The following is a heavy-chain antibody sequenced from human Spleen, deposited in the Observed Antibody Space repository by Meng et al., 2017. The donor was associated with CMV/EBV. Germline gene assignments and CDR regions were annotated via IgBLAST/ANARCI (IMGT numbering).Heavy chain of an antibody. J-gene: IGHJ4*02. CDR3: ARAGRRMENDY. V-gene: IGHV1-2*02. D-gene: IGHD1-1*01. CDR2: INPNNGGT. Sequence: ASVKVSCKASEYTITDYYIQWVRQAPGQGLEWMGWINPNNGGTNYAQKFQGRVTMTRDTSISTAYMELSRLRSDDTAVYYCARAGRRMENDYWGQGTLVTVSS. CDR1: EYTITDYY.